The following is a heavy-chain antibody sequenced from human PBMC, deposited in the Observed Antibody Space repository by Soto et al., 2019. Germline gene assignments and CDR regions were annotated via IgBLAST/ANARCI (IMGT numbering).Heavy chain of an antibody. Sequence: QMQLVESGGGVVQPGRSLRLSCAASGFTFRSYGIHWVRQAPGKGLEWVALIWFDGSKKYYVDSVKGRFAVSRDNSKNTLYLRMISLRVEDTAVYYCARDRLVPYGYGMDVWGQGTTVTVSS. CDR2: IWFDGSKK. J-gene: IGHJ6*02. CDR1: GFTFRSYG. D-gene: IGHD2-2*01. CDR3: ARDRLVPYGYGMDV. V-gene: IGHV3-33*01.